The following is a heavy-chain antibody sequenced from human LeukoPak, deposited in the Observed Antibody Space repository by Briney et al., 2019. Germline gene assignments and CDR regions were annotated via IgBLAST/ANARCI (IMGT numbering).Heavy chain of an antibody. J-gene: IGHJ4*02. CDR2: ISYDGSNK. CDR1: GFTFSSYA. V-gene: IGHV3-30*04. D-gene: IGHD5-12*01. Sequence: GGSLTLSCAASGFTFSSYAMHWVRQAPGKGLEWVAVISYDGSNKYYADSVKGRFTISRDNSKNTLYLQMNSLRAEDTAVYYCARSSIVATSAFDYWGQGTLVTVSS. CDR3: ARSSIVATSAFDY.